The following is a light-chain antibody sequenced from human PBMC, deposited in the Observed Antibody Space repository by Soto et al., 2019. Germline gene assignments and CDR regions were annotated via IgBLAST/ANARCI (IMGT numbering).Light chain of an antibody. CDR2: GAS. Sequence: EIVMTQFPATLSVSPGEIATLSCRASQCVTSSLAWYQQKPGQSPRLLIYGASTRATDIPARFSGSGSGTEVTLTISSLQSEDFAVYYCQEVNSWPGVTFGPGTKVDIK. CDR1: QCVTSS. J-gene: IGKJ3*01. CDR3: QEVNSWPGVT. V-gene: IGKV3-15*01.